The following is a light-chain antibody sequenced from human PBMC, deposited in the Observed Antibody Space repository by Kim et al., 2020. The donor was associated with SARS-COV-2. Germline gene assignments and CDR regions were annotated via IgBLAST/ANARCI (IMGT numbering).Light chain of an antibody. V-gene: IGLV3-25*03. CDR3: QSTDSSGTFYV. CDR1: ALPKQY. CDR2: KDS. Sequence: SYELTQPPSMSVSPGQTARITCSGDALPKQYAYWYQQKPGQAPVLVIYKDSERPSGIPERFSGSSSGTTVTLTISAFQAEDEADYYCQSTDSSGTFYVFGSGTKVTVL. J-gene: IGLJ1*01.